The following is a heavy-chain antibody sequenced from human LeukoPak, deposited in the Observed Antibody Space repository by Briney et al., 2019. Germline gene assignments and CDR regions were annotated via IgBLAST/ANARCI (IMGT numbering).Heavy chain of an antibody. D-gene: IGHD1-26*01. V-gene: IGHV4-59*08. Sequence: SETLSLTCTVSGGSINNYYWRWLRQPPGKGLEWIGYVYDSGSTNYNPSLKSRVTISIDTSTNQFSLKMTSVTASDTALYYCARHGGSYSFDYWGQGTLVTVSS. J-gene: IGHJ4*02. CDR3: ARHGGSYSFDY. CDR1: GGSINNYY. CDR2: VYDSGST.